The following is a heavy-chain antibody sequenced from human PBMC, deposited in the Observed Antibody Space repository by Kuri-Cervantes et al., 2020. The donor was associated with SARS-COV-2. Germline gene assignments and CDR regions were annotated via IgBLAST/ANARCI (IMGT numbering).Heavy chain of an antibody. CDR3: ARVVYSSYPGGLRV. CDR1: GFTFSSYS. D-gene: IGHD6-6*01. CDR2: ISSSSSSYI. J-gene: IGHJ6*04. Sequence: GESLKISCAASGFTFSSYSMNWVRQAPGKGLEWVSSISSSSSSYIYYADSVKGRFTISRDNAKNSLYLQMNSLRAEDTAVYYCARVVYSSYPGGLRVWGKGTTVTVSS. V-gene: IGHV3-21*01.